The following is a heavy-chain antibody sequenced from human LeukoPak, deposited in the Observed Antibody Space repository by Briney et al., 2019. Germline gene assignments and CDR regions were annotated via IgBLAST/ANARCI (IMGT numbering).Heavy chain of an antibody. CDR2: IYPGDSDT. J-gene: IGHJ3*02. CDR1: GYSFTSYW. CDR3: ARHFPIWFGSFDAFDI. D-gene: IGHD3-10*01. Sequence: GESLKISCKGSGYSFTSYWIGWVRQMPGKGLEWMGIIYPGDSDTRYGPSFQGQVTISADKSISTAYLQWSSLKASDTAMYYCARHFPIWFGSFDAFDIWGQGTMVTVSS. V-gene: IGHV5-51*01.